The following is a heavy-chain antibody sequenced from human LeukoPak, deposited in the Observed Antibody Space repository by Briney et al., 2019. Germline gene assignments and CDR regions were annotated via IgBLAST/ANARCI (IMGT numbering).Heavy chain of an antibody. CDR2: IDYTWNT. Sequence: SETLSLTCTVSGGSISGYHWSWFRQPPGKGLECIGYIDYTWNTNSSPSLKSRVTMSLDMSKNQFSLEMNSVTAADTAMFYCARLDRPGGRTGDVFDIWGQGTMVTVSS. J-gene: IGHJ3*02. D-gene: IGHD3-22*01. CDR1: GGSISGYH. V-gene: IGHV4-59*08. CDR3: ARLDRPGGRTGDVFDI.